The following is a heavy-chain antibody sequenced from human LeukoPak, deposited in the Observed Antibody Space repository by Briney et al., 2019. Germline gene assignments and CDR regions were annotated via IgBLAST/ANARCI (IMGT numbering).Heavy chain of an antibody. V-gene: IGHV3-73*01. CDR2: IRSKANSYAT. CDR1: GFTFSGSA. CDR3: TRDAPLGYCSSSSCYYYYYMDV. Sequence: GGSLRLSCAASGFTFSGSAMHWVRQASGKGLEWVGRIRSKANSYATAYAASVKGSFTISRDDSKNTAYLQMNSLKTEDTAVYYCTRDAPLGYCSSSSCYYYYYMDVWGKGTTVTVSS. J-gene: IGHJ6*03. D-gene: IGHD2-2*01.